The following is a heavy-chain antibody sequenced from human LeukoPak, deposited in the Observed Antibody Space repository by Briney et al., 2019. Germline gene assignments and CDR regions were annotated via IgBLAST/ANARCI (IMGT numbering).Heavy chain of an antibody. J-gene: IGHJ4*02. Sequence: AEILSFTGTVSGAAISSSGYYWGWIRQPPGKGLEWIGTIYYSGSTYYNPSRKSRVTISVDTSKNQFSLKLSSVPAADTAVYYCARQAVAEDYWGQGTLVTVSS. CDR1: GAAISSSGYY. CDR2: IYYSGST. V-gene: IGHV4-39*01. D-gene: IGHD6-19*01. CDR3: ARQAVAEDY.